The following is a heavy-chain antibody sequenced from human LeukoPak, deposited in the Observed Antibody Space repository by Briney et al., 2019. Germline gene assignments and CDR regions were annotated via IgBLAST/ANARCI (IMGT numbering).Heavy chain of an antibody. CDR1: GDSISSGGYC. CDR3: AGGEEYYYGSGSNYFDY. J-gene: IGHJ4*02. D-gene: IGHD3-10*01. Sequence: SETLSLTCDVSGDSISSGGYCWTWIRQLPVKGLEWIGYIYHSGTTYYNPSLKSRVTMSVDTSKNQFFLKVNSVTAADTAVYYCAGGEEYYYGSGSNYFDYWGQGTLVTVSS. V-gene: IGHV4-30-2*06. CDR2: IYHSGTT.